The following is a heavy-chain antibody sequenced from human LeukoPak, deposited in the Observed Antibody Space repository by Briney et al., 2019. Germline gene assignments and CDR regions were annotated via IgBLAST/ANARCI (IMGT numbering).Heavy chain of an antibody. Sequence: PSETLSLTCAVYGGSFSGYYWSWIRQPPGKGLEWIGYIYYSGSTNYNPSLKSRVTISVDTSKNQFSLKLSSVTAADTAVYYCARGSSWYVILDYWGQGTLVTVSS. CDR2: IYYSGST. CDR1: GGSFSGYY. D-gene: IGHD6-13*01. CDR3: ARGSSWYVILDY. V-gene: IGHV4-59*01. J-gene: IGHJ4*02.